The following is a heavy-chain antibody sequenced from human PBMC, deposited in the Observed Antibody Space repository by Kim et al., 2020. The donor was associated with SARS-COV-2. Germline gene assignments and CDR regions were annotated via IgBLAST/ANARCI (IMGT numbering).Heavy chain of an antibody. CDR2: ISNDGSNK. CDR3: AKDLSRAADYGAFDI. J-gene: IGHJ3*02. CDR1: GFTFSTYG. V-gene: IGHV3-30*18. Sequence: GGSLRLSCAASGFTFSTYGMHWVRQAPGKGLEWVALISNDGSNKYYVDSVKGRFIISRDSSKNTLYLQMNSLRPEDTAVYYCAKDLSRAADYGAFDIWG. D-gene: IGHD4-17*01.